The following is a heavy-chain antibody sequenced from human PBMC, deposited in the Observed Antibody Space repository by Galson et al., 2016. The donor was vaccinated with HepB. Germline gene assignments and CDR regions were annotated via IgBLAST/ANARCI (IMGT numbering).Heavy chain of an antibody. J-gene: IGHJ4*02. V-gene: IGHV3-74*01. CDR2: ISGDGSST. Sequence: SLRLSCAASGFTFSSYWMHWVRQAPGKGLVWVSCISGDGSSTSYADSVKGRFTISRDNAKNTVYLRMNSLRAEDTAVYYCSRHSGSRHTIDYWGQGTLATVSS. CDR3: SRHSGSRHTIDY. CDR1: GFTFSSYW. D-gene: IGHD1-26*01.